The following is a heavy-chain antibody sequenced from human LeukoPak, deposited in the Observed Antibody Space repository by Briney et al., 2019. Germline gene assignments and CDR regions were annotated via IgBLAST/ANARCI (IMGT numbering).Heavy chain of an antibody. D-gene: IGHD3-22*01. CDR1: GFIFSNNI. Sequence: GGSLRLSCAASGFIFSNNITNWVRQAPGKGLEWVSVISADSGDIYYADSVNGRFTISRDNSKNTLHLQMDSLRAEDTAVYYCAKDPPHSDRSIYSDNSWGQVTLVTVYS. CDR3: AKDPPHSDRSIYSDNS. CDR2: ISADSGDI. J-gene: IGHJ4*02. V-gene: IGHV3-23*01.